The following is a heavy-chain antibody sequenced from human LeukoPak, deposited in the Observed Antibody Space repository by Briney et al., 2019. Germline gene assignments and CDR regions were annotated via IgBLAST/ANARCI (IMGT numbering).Heavy chain of an antibody. Sequence: GGSLRLACAASGFTFSSYAMIWVREAPGKGLEWVSAISGSGGSTYYADSVKGRFTISRDNSKNTLYLQMNSLRAEDTAVYYCAKAGSGYSSGWYPGWGQGTLVTVSS. CDR3: AKAGSGYSSGWYPG. CDR2: ISGSGGST. V-gene: IGHV3-23*01. D-gene: IGHD6-19*01. J-gene: IGHJ4*02. CDR1: GFTFSSYA.